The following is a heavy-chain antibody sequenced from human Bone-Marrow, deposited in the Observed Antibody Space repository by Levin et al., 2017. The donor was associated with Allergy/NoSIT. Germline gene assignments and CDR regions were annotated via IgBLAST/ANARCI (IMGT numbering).Heavy chain of an antibody. D-gene: IGHD5-18*01. CDR3: ARASGADTAMVVY. V-gene: IGHV3-33*01. CDR2: IWYDGSNK. J-gene: IGHJ4*02. Sequence: GESLKISCAASGFTFSSYGMHWVRQAPGKGLEWVAVIWYDGSNKYYADSVKGRFTISRDNSKNTLYLQMNSLRAEDTAVYYCARASGADTAMVVYWGQGTLVTVSS. CDR1: GFTFSSYG.